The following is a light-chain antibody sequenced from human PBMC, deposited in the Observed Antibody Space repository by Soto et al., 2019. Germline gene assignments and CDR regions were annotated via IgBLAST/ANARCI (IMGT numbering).Light chain of an antibody. V-gene: IGLV2-18*02. J-gene: IGLJ1*01. CDR2: EVS. Sequence: ALTQPPSVSGSPGQSVTISCTGTSSDVGSYNRVSWYQQPPGTAPKLMIYEVSNRPSGVPDRFSGSKSGNTASLTISGLQAEDEADYYCSSYTSSSSYVFGTGTKVTVL. CDR3: SSYTSSSSYV. CDR1: SSDVGSYNR.